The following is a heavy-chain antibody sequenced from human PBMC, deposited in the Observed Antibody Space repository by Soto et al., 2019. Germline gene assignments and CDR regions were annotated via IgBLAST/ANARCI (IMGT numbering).Heavy chain of an antibody. V-gene: IGHV4-59*08. CDR2: IYYTGYT. J-gene: IGHJ4*02. CDR3: ARRYGPGFDY. D-gene: IGHD4-17*01. Sequence: SETLSLTCTVSGGSISSYYWSWIRQSPGKGLEWIGYIYYTGYTNYNPSLKSRVTISVDTSKNQFSLNVSSVTAADTAVYYCARRYGPGFDYWGQGTLVTVSS. CDR1: GGSISSYY.